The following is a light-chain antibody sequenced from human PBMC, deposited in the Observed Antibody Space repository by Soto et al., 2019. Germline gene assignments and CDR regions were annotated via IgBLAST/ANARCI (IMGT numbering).Light chain of an antibody. CDR3: QAYDYSLTAFV. CDR1: NSNLGAGYD. Sequence: QSVLTQPPSVSGAPGQRVTISCTGNNSNLGAGYDVHWYQXLPGAAPKLVIFGNRNRPSGVPERFSGSKSGTSASLAITGLQAEDEADYYCQAYDYSLTAFVFGGGTKVTVL. J-gene: IGLJ3*02. CDR2: GNR. V-gene: IGLV1-40*01.